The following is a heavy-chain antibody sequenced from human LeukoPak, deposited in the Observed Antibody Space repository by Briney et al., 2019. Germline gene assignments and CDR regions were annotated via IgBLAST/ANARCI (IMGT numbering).Heavy chain of an antibody. CDR2: ISGSGGST. J-gene: IGHJ6*02. V-gene: IGHV3-23*01. D-gene: IGHD5-18*01. CDR1: GFTFSSYA. Sequence: AGGSLRLSCAASGFTFSSYAMSWVRQAPGKGLEWVSAISGSGGSTYYADSVKGRFTISRDNSKNTLYLQMNSLRAEDTAVYYCAREVPPDTAMVAYYYYGMDVWGQGTTVTVSS. CDR3: AREVPPDTAMVAYYYYGMDV.